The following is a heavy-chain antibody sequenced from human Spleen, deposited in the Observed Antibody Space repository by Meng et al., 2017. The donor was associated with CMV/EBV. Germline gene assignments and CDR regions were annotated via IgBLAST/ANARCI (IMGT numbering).Heavy chain of an antibody. D-gene: IGHD5-18*01. V-gene: IGHV3-15*01. CDR3: ARDESLVGYSYGQHYYYGMDV. CDR1: GFTFSNAW. Sequence: GGSLRLSCAASGFTFSNAWMSWVRQAPGKGLEWVGRIKSKTDGGTTDYAAPVKGRFTISRDDSKNTLYLQMNSLRAEDTAVYYCARDESLVGYSYGQHYYYGMDVWGQGTTVTVSS. CDR2: IKSKTDGGTT. J-gene: IGHJ6*02.